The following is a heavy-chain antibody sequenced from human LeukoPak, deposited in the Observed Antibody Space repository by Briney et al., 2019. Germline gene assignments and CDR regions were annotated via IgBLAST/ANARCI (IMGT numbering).Heavy chain of an antibody. Sequence: SSETLSLTCTVSGGSISSSSYYWGWIRQPPGKGLEWIGSIYYMWSTYYNPSLKSRVTISVATSKNQFSLRRSPVTAADTAVYYCARGRVCSNTSCYADYWGQGTLVTVSS. J-gene: IGHJ4*02. V-gene: IGHV4-39*01. CDR1: GGSISSSSYY. CDR3: ARGRVCSNTSCYADY. CDR2: IYYMWST. D-gene: IGHD2-2*01.